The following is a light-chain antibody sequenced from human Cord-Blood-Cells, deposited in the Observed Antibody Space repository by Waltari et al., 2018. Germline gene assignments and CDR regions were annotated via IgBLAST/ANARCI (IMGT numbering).Light chain of an antibody. CDR3: QQYNSSWT. CDR2: KAA. CDR1: QSISSW. V-gene: IGKV1-5*03. J-gene: IGKJ1*01. Sequence: DIQMTQSPSTLSASVGDRVTITCRASQSISSWLAWYQQQPGKAPKLLIYKAASLESGVPSMFSGSGSGTEFTLTISSLPPDDFATYYCQQYNSSWTFGQGTKVEIK.